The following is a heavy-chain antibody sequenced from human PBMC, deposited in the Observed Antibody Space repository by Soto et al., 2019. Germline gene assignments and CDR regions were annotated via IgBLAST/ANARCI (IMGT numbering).Heavy chain of an antibody. CDR2: ISTSIDAT. D-gene: IGHD6-6*01. CDR1: GFAFSNYA. Sequence: GGSLRLSCAASGFAFSNYAMHLVRQAPGKGLEWVSSISTSIDATYYADSVKGRFTISRDDSKNTLYLQMNSLRAEDSAVYYCAKDRTVAARNFDYWGQGAKVTVSS. CDR3: AKDRTVAARNFDY. J-gene: IGHJ4*02. V-gene: IGHV3-23*01.